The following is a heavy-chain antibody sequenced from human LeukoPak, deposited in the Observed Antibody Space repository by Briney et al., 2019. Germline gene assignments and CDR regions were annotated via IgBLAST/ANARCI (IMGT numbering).Heavy chain of an antibody. CDR2: IYTSGST. D-gene: IGHD3-22*01. J-gene: IGHJ3*02. V-gene: IGHV4-61*02. Sequence: KSSQTLSLTRTVSGGSISSGSYYWSWIRQPAGKGLEWIGRIYTSGSTNYNPSLKSRVTISVDTSKNQFSPKLSPVTAADTAVYYCARDAVVIDAFDIWGQGTMVTVSS. CDR1: GGSISSGSYY. CDR3: ARDAVVIDAFDI.